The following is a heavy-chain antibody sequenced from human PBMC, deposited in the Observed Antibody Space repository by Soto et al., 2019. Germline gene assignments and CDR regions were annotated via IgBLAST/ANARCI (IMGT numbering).Heavy chain of an antibody. J-gene: IGHJ4*02. Sequence: ASVKVSCKASGYTFTGYAMHWVRQAPGQRLEWMGWINADNGNTKYSQKFQGRVTMTRDTSASTAYMELSRLRSDDTAVYYCARWRYSSSSFDYWGQGTLVTVSS. D-gene: IGHD6-6*01. CDR2: INADNGNT. CDR3: ARWRYSSSSFDY. CDR1: GYTFTGYA. V-gene: IGHV1-3*01.